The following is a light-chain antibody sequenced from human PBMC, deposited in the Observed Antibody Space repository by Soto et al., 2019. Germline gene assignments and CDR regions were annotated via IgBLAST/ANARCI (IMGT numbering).Light chain of an antibody. J-gene: IGLJ3*02. Sequence: QSVLTQPASVSGSPGQSITISCTGTSSDVGGYDYVSWYQQHPGKAPKLIIYDVSNRPSGVSNRFSGSKSGNTASLSISGLQAEDEADYSCSSYTSSSTLGVFGGGTQLTVL. CDR1: SSDVGGYDY. CDR3: SSYTSSSTLGV. CDR2: DVS. V-gene: IGLV2-14*01.